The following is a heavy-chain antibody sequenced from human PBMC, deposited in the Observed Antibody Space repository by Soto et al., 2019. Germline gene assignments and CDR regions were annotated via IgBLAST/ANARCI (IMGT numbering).Heavy chain of an antibody. CDR3: AGAHSNGWYQHSDF. J-gene: IGHJ4*02. V-gene: IGHV5-51*01. CDR1: GYRFANYW. CDR2: IYPGDSDT. D-gene: IGHD6-19*01. Sequence: GESLKISCKGSGYRFANYWIGWVRQMPGKALDWMWTIYPGDSDTRYSPSFEGHVTISADKSINTAYLQWSSLRASDTAMYYCAGAHSNGWYQHSDFWGQGTLVTVSS.